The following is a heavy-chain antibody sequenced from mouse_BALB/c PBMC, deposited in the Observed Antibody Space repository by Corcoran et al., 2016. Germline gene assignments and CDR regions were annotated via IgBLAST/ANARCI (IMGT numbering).Heavy chain of an antibody. V-gene: IGHV1-18*01. CDR3: ARWGTTAPFAY. Sequence: EVLLQQSGPELVKPGASVKIPCKASGYTFTDYNMDWVKQSHGKSLEWIGDINPNNGGTIYNQKFKGKATLTVDKSSSTAYMELRSLTSEDTAVYYCARWGTTAPFAYWGQGTLVTVSA. CDR1: GYTFTDYN. J-gene: IGHJ3*01. D-gene: IGHD1-2*01. CDR2: INPNNGGT.